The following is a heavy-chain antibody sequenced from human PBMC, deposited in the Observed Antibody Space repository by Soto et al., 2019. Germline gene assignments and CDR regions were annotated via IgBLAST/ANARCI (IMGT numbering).Heavy chain of an antibody. CDR3: ARDFGGTRAWFGELGMGYFDS. Sequence: EVQLVESGGGLVQPGGSLRLSCAASGFTFSSYWMHWVRQAPGKGLVWVSRINSDGSSTSYADSVKGRFTISRDNAKNTPYLQSNSLRAEDTAVYYCARDFGGTRAWFGELGMGYFDSWGQGTLVTVSS. J-gene: IGHJ4*02. V-gene: IGHV3-74*01. CDR1: GFTFSSYW. D-gene: IGHD3-10*01. CDR2: INSDGSST.